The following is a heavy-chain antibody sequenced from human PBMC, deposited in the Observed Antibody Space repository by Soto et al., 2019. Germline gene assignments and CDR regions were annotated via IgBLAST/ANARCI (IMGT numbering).Heavy chain of an antibody. CDR3: ARHPTTPSIAVAGGAFDI. V-gene: IGHV4-39*01. CDR2: IYYSGST. CDR1: GGSISSSSYY. D-gene: IGHD6-19*01. J-gene: IGHJ3*02. Sequence: SETLSLTCTVSGGSISSSSYYWGWIRQPPGKGLEWIGSIYYSGSTYYNPSLKSRVTISVDTAKNQFSLKRSSVTAADTAVYYCARHPTTPSIAVAGGAFDIWGQGTMVTVSS.